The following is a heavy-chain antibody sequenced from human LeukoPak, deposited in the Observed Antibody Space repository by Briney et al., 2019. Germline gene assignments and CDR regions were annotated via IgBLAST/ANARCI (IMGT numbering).Heavy chain of an antibody. CDR2: ISAYNGNT. CDR3: ATATYYYGSGSLDY. CDR1: GYTFTSYG. V-gene: IGHV1-18*01. D-gene: IGHD3-10*01. J-gene: IGHJ4*02. Sequence: ASVKVSCKASGYTFTSYGISWVRQAPGQGLEWMGWISAYNGNTNYAQKLQGRVTMTTDTSTSTAYMELRSLRSDDTAVYYCATATYYYGSGSLDYWGQGTLVTVSS.